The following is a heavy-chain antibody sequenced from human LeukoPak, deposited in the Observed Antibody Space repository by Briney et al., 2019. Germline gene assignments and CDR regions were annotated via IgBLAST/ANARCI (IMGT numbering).Heavy chain of an antibody. CDR3: ARVDYYYGMDV. J-gene: IGHJ6*02. Sequence: SETLSLTCTVSGGSISSYYWSWIRQPPGKGLEWIGYIYYSGSTNYNPSLKSRVTISVDTSKNQFSLKLSSVTAADTAVYYCARVDYYYGMDVWGQGTTVTVSS. CDR1: GGSISSYY. V-gene: IGHV4-59*01. CDR2: IYYSGST.